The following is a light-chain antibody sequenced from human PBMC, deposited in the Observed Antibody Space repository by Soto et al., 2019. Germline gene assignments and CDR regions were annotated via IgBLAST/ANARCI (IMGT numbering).Light chain of an antibody. J-gene: IGLJ2*01. CDR3: SSYAGSNIVV. Sequence: QSALTQPPSASGSPGQSVTISCTGTSSDVGGYNFVSWYQQHPGKAPKLMIYEVSDRPSGAPDRLSGSKSGNTASLTVSGLQAEDEPDYYCSSYAGSNIVVFGGGTKLTVL. CDR2: EVS. CDR1: SSDVGGYNF. V-gene: IGLV2-8*01.